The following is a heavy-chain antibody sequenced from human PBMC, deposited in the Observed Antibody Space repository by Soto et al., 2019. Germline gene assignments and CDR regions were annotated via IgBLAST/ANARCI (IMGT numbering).Heavy chain of an antibody. D-gene: IGHD6-19*01. J-gene: IGHJ4*02. V-gene: IGHV3-30*18. CDR1: GFTFRSYG. CDR3: AKDGAPTSGWWRGHFDY. Sequence: QVQLVESGGGGVQPGRSLRLSCEGSGFTFRSYGMHWVRQAPGKGLEWVAVISYDGSDKNYAASVQGRFTIYRDNSKNTRYLQMNRLRAEDTAVYYCAKDGAPTSGWWRGHFDYWGQGTPVTVSS. CDR2: ISYDGSDK.